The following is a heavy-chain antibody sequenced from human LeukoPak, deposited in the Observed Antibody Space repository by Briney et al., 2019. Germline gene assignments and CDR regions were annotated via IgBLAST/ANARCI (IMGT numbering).Heavy chain of an antibody. J-gene: IGHJ4*02. Sequence: GGSLRLSCATSGFTFDDYSMHWVRQVPGQGLEWVSLISEDGDTTYYADSVKGRFTISRDNSKNSLHVQMTNLKSEDTALYYCAKQAASGGGVDYWGQGTLVTVSS. CDR1: GFTFDDYS. CDR3: AKQAASGGGVDY. CDR2: ISEDGDTT. D-gene: IGHD3-16*01. V-gene: IGHV3-43*02.